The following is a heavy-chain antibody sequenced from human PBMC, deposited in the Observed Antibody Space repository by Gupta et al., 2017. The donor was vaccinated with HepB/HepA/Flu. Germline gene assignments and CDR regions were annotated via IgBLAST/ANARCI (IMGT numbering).Heavy chain of an antibody. Sequence: EVQLAESGGGLVQPGGSLRLSCAASGFTVSSYWMHWVRQAPGKGLVWVSRMNQHGNVINYAASVKGRFTISRDNTKNALYLQMNSLRAEDTAIYFCSRDTVGPYDYWGQGTLVTVSS. CDR1: GFTVSSYW. CDR2: MNQHGNVI. V-gene: IGHV3-74*01. D-gene: IGHD2-8*02. J-gene: IGHJ4*02. CDR3: SRDTVGPYDY.